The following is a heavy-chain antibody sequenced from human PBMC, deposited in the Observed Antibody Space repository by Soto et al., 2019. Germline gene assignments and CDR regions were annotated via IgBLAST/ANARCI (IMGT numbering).Heavy chain of an antibody. CDR2: INHSGST. Sequence: RSLTCAVYGGSFSGYYWSWIRQPPGKGLEWIGEINHSGSTNYNPSLKSRVTISVDTSKNQFSLKLSSVTAADTAVYYCASAVVPVYYYGMDVWGQGTTVTVSS. CDR1: GGSFSGYY. D-gene: IGHD2-2*01. J-gene: IGHJ6*02. CDR3: ASAVVPVYYYGMDV. V-gene: IGHV4-34*01.